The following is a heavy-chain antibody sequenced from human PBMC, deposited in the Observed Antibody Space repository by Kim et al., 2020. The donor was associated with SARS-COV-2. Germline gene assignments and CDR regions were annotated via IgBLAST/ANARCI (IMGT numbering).Heavy chain of an antibody. Sequence: ASVKVSCKASGYTFTSYGISWVRQAPGQGLEWMGWISAYNGNTNYAQKLQGRVTMTTDTSTSTAYMELRSLRSDDRAVYYCARGGANFDWLSVGYWGQGTPVPVSS. CDR3: ARGGANFDWLSVGY. V-gene: IGHV1-18*01. CDR2: ISAYNGNT. D-gene: IGHD3-9*01. J-gene: IGHJ4*02. CDR1: GYTFTSYG.